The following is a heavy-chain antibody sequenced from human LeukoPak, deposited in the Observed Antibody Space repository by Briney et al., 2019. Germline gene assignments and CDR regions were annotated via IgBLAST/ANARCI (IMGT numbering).Heavy chain of an antibody. CDR2: IYYSGST. V-gene: IGHV4-59*01. Sequence: SETLSRTCTVSGGSISSYYWSWIRQPPGKGLEWIGYIYYSGSTNYNPSLKSRVTISVDTSKNQFSLKLSSVTAADTAVYYCARDRGYSYGPNYYYYYGMDVWGQGTTVTVSS. D-gene: IGHD5-18*01. CDR1: GGSISSYY. J-gene: IGHJ6*02. CDR3: ARDRGYSYGPNYYYYYGMDV.